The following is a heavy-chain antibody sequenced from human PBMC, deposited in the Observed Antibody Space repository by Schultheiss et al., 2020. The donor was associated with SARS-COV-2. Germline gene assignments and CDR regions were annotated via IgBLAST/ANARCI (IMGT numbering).Heavy chain of an antibody. CDR1: GGSISSYY. CDR3: ARGLSGYSYENYMDV. V-gene: IGHV4-4*07. J-gene: IGHJ6*03. Sequence: SQTLSLTCTVSGGSISSYYWSWIRQPAGKGLEWIGRIYTSGSTNYNPSLKSRVTMSVDTSKNQFSLKLSSVTAADTAVYYCARGLSGYSYENYMDVWGKGTTVTVSS. D-gene: IGHD5-18*01. CDR2: IYTSGST.